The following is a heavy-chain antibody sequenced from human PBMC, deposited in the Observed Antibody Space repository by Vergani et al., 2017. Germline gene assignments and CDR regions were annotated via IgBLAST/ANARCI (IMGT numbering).Heavy chain of an antibody. D-gene: IGHD2-21*01. J-gene: IGHJ5*02. Sequence: QVQLQQWGAGLLKPSETLSLTCAVYGGSFSGYYWSWIRQPPGKGLAWIGEINHSGSTNYNPSLKSRVTISVDTSKNQFSLKLSSVTAADTAVYYCASSKGIVVVGGRWFDPWGQGTLVTVSS. CDR1: GGSFSGYY. CDR2: INHSGST. CDR3: ASSKGIVVVGGRWFDP. V-gene: IGHV4-34*01.